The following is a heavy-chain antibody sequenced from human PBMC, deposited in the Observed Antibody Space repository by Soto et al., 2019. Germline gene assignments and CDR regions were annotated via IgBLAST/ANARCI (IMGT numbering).Heavy chain of an antibody. J-gene: IGHJ4*02. CDR1: GGSFSGYY. D-gene: IGHD3-9*01. V-gene: IGHV4-34*01. CDR2: INHSGST. Sequence: SETLSLTCAVYGGSFSGYYWSWIRQPPGKGLEWIGEINHSGSTNYNPSLKSRVTISVDTSKNQFSLKLSSVTAADTAVYYCARENYDILTGRPAGVYWGQGTLVTVSS. CDR3: ARENYDILTGRPAGVY.